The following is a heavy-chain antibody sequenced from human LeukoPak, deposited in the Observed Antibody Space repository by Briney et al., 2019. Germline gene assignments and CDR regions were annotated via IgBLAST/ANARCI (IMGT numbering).Heavy chain of an antibody. J-gene: IGHJ4*02. CDR3: AYNMYYDLWSGLAG. Sequence: PGGSLRHSCAASGFTFSSYAMSWVRQAPGKGLEWVSAISGSGSSTYYADSVKGRFTISRDNSKNTLYLQMNSLRAEDTGLYYCAYNMYYDLWSGLAGWGQGTLVTVSS. CDR2: ISGSGSST. CDR1: GFTFSSYA. V-gene: IGHV3-23*01. D-gene: IGHD3-3*01.